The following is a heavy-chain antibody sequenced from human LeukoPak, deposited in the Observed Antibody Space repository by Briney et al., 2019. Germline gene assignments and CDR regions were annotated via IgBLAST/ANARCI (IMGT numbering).Heavy chain of an antibody. V-gene: IGHV3-30*04. CDR3: ARALGGNSDY. CDR2: ISYDGSNK. Sequence: GGSLRLSCAASGFTFSSYAMHWVRQAPGKGLEWVAVISYDGSNKYYADSVKGRFTISRDNSKNTLYLQMNSLRAEDTAVYYCARALGGNSDYWGQGTLVTVSS. J-gene: IGHJ4*02. CDR1: GFTFSSYA. D-gene: IGHD4-23*01.